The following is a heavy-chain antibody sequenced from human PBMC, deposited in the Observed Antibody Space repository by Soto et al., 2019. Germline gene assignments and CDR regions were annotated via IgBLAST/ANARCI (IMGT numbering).Heavy chain of an antibody. CDR3: ARAWMGSSSWYLGGDP. D-gene: IGHD6-13*01. Sequence: ASVKVSCKASGYTFTSYGISWVRQAPGQGLEWMGWISAYNGNTNYAQKLQGRVTMTTDTSTSTAYMELRSLRSDDTAVYYCARAWMGSSSWYLGGDPWGQGTLVTVSS. CDR1: GYTFTSYG. CDR2: ISAYNGNT. V-gene: IGHV1-18*04. J-gene: IGHJ5*02.